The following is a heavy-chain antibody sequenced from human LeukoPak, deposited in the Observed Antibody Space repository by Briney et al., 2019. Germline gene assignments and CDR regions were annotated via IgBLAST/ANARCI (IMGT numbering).Heavy chain of an antibody. Sequence: GGSLRLSCAASGFSVSSIYMNWVRQAPGKGLEWVSVIYSDGTTYYADSVKGRFTISRDDSKNTPYLHMNSLRAEDTAVYYCARAPNWRFDHWGQGTLVTVSS. CDR2: IYSDGTT. CDR1: GFSVSSIY. V-gene: IGHV3-53*01. J-gene: IGHJ4*02. D-gene: IGHD1-1*01. CDR3: ARAPNWRFDH.